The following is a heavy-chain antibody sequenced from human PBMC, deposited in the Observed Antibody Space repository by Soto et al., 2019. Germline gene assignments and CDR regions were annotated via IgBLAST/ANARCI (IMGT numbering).Heavy chain of an antibody. CDR2: IYYSGST. Sequence: SETLSLTCTVSGGSISSYYWSWIRQPPGKGLEWIGYIYYSGSTNYSPSLKSRVTISVDTSKNQFSLKLSSVTAADTAVYYCARLKGSYWWLDYWGQGTLVTVSS. V-gene: IGHV4-59*08. CDR3: ARLKGSYWWLDY. D-gene: IGHD3-10*01. CDR1: GGSISSYY. J-gene: IGHJ4*02.